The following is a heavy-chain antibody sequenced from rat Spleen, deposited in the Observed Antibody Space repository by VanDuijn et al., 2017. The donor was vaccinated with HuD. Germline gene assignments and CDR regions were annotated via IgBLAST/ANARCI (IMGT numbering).Heavy chain of an antibody. D-gene: IGHD1-12*02. CDR1: GFNFNDYW. V-gene: IGHV5-31*01. CDR2: ITNAAGKV. CDR3: TREPYSYDGTFMEY. J-gene: IGHJ2*01. Sequence: EVKLVESGGGLVQPGRSLKLSCAVSGFNFNDYWMGWVRQAPGKGLEWVASITNAAGKVHYPDSVKGRFTISRDTAQNTLYLQLNSPTSEDTATYYCTREPYSYDGTFMEYWGQGVMVAVSS.